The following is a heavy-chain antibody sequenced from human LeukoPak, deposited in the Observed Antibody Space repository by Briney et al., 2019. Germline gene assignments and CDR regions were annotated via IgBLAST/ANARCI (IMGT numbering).Heavy chain of an antibody. J-gene: IGHJ4*02. CDR3: VKGYCSSISCFGDY. CDR2: IYGGGRT. V-gene: IGHV3-66*01. CDR1: GFTVSSNY. D-gene: IGHD2-2*01. Sequence: PGGSLRLSCAASGFTVSSNYMSWVRQAPGKGLDWVSVIYGGGRTFSADSVKGRFTISRDNSKNTLYLQMSSLRAEDTAVYYCVKGYCSSISCFGDYWGQGTLVTFSS.